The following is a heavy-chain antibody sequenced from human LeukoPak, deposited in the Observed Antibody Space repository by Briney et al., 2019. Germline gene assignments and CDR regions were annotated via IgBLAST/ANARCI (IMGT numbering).Heavy chain of an antibody. V-gene: IGHV5-51*01. CDR3: VRRSDYCSSPNCYDH. D-gene: IGHD2-2*01. CDR1: GYSFTTYW. CDR2: IYPGDSDT. J-gene: IGHJ4*02. Sequence: KPGESLRISCKGSGYSFTTYWIGWVRQMPGKGLEWMGIIYPGDSDTRYSPSFQGQVTISAGKSISTAYLQWSSLKASDTAMYYCVRRSDYCSSPNCYDHWGQGTLVTVSS.